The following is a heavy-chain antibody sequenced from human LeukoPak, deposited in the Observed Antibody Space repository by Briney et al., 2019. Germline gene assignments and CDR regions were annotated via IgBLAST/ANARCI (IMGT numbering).Heavy chain of an antibody. CDR3: AREGSVVVPHYYFDY. Sequence: GGSLRLSCAASGFTFSDYYMSWIRQAPGKGLEWVSYIISSSSYTNYADSVKGRFTISRDNAKNSLYLQMNSLRAEDTAVYYCAREGSVVVPHYYFDYWGQGTLVTVYS. D-gene: IGHD2-2*01. CDR2: IISSSSYT. J-gene: IGHJ4*02. V-gene: IGHV3-11*06. CDR1: GFTFSDYY.